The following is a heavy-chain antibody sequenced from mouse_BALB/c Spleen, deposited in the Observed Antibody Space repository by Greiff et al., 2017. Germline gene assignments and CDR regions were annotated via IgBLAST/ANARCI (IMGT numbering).Heavy chain of an antibody. CDR1: GYTFTDYE. J-gene: IGHJ3*01. CDR2: IDPETGGT. V-gene: IGHV1-15*01. D-gene: IGHD2-4*01. Sequence: QVQLQQSGAELVRPGASVTLSCKASGYTFTDYEMHWVKQTPVHGLEWIGAIDPETGGTAYNQKFKGKATLTADKSSSTAYMELRSLTSEDSAVYYCTRDGITTTWFAYWGQGTLVTVSA. CDR3: TRDGITTTWFAY.